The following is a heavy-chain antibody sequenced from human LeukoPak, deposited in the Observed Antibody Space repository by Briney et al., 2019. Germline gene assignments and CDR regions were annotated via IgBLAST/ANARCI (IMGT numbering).Heavy chain of an antibody. D-gene: IGHD2-2*02. V-gene: IGHV4-59*08. CDR1: GGSISSYY. CDR3: ARGSRCGTSCYTGNWFDP. CDR2: IYYSGST. J-gene: IGHJ5*02. Sequence: SETLSLTCTVSGGSISSYYWSWIRQPPGKGLEWIGYIYYSGSTNYNPSLKSRVTISVDTSMNQFSLKLSSVTAADTAVYYCARGSRCGTSCYTGNWFDPWGQGTLVTVSS.